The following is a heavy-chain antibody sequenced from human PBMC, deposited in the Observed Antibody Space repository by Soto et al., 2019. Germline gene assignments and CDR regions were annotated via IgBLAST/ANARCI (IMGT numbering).Heavy chain of an antibody. V-gene: IGHV4-39*01. D-gene: IGHD2-15*01. CDR2: MFYSGAT. J-gene: IGHJ5*02. Sequence: SETLSLTCTVSGGSISYIIYCWGGIRQPPGKGLQWIGCMFYSGATYYNPSLKNRVTLSVDTSNNEFSLKLVSVTAPDTAVYYCARHKSGSDWLDPWGQGTLVTVSS. CDR1: GGSISYIIYC. CDR3: ARHKSGSDWLDP.